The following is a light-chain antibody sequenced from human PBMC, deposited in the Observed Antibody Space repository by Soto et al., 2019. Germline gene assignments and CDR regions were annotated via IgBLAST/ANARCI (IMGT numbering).Light chain of an antibody. CDR2: DVN. CDR3: SSYSSTTTLV. V-gene: IGLV2-14*01. CDR1: SSDVGGYNY. J-gene: IGLJ3*02. Sequence: SVLTQPASVSGSPGQSITISCTGTSSDVGGYNYVSWYQQRPGKAPKLMIYDVNNRPSGVSNRFSASKSGNTASLTISGLQAEDEADYYCSSYSSTTTLVFGGGTKVTVL.